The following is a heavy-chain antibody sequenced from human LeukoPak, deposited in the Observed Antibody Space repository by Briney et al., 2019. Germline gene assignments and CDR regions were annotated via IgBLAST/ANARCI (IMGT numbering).Heavy chain of an antibody. CDR2: NSGSGGTT. CDR1: GFTLSYYC. V-gene: IGHV3-23*01. CDR3: AKVSRPAAGTGGYFDY. Sequence: GFLRTFCAASGFTLSYYCMKLVRPAPGKGPEWLSRNSGSGGTTYYADSVKGRFTITRDNSKNTLYLQMNSLRAEDTAVYYCAKVSRPAAGTGGYFDYWGQGTLVTVSS. D-gene: IGHD6-13*01. J-gene: IGHJ4*02.